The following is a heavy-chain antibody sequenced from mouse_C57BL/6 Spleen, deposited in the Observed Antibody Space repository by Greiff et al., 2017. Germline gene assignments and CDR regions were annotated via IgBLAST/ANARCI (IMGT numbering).Heavy chain of an antibody. V-gene: IGHV1-82*01. Sequence: VKLVESGPELVKPGASVKISCKASGYAFSSSWMNWVKQRPGTGLEWIGRLYPGAGDTNYNGKFKGKATLTADKSSSTAYMQLSSLTSEDSAVYFCARYVIIYYGNYERAYWGQGTLVTGSA. CDR3: ARYVIIYYGNYERAY. CDR2: LYPGAGDT. D-gene: IGHD2-1*01. J-gene: IGHJ3*01. CDR1: GYAFSSSW.